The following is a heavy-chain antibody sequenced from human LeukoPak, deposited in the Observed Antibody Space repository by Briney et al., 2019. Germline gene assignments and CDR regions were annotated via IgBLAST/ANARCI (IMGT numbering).Heavy chain of an antibody. V-gene: IGHV3-66*01. D-gene: IGHD6-6*01. Sequence: PGGSLRLSCAASGFTVSSNYMSWVRQAPGKGLEWVSVIYSGGSTYYADSVKGRFTISRDNSKNTLYLQMNSLRAEDTAVYYCASLPSDYYYYYGMDVWGQGTTVTVSS. CDR2: IYSGGST. J-gene: IGHJ6*02. CDR1: GFTVSSNY. CDR3: ASLPSDYYYYYGMDV.